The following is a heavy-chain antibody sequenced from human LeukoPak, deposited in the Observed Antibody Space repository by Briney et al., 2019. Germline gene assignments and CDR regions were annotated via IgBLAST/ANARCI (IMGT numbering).Heavy chain of an antibody. CDR3: ARDTSGGPYFDY. Sequence: GASVKVSCKASGYTFTSYGISWVRRAPGQGLEWVGWISAYNRDTNYAQKVQGRVTLTTDTSTTTAYMELRSLRSDDTAVYYYARDTSGGPYFDYWGQGTLVTVAS. J-gene: IGHJ4*02. D-gene: IGHD4-23*01. V-gene: IGHV1-18*01. CDR1: GYTFTSYG. CDR2: ISAYNRDT.